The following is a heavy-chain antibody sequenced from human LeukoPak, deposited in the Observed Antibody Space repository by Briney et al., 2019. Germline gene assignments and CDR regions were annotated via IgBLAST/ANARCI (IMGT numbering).Heavy chain of an antibody. CDR1: GGSFSGYY. V-gene: IGHV4-34*01. Sequence: SETLSLTCAVYGGSFSGYYWSWIRQPPGKGLEWIGEINHSGSTNYNPSLKSRVTISVDTSKNQFSLKLSSVTAADTAVYYCARDNSVGDNAWWFDPWGQGTLVTVSS. D-gene: IGHD1-26*01. CDR2: INHSGST. CDR3: ARDNSVGDNAWWFDP. J-gene: IGHJ5*02.